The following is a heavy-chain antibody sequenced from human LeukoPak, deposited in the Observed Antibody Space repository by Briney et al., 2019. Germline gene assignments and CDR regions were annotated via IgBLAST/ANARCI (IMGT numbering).Heavy chain of an antibody. CDR2: ISGSGGST. CDR3: AKDLLFYDFWSGHS. D-gene: IGHD3-3*01. V-gene: IGHV3-23*01. CDR1: GFTFSSHA. Sequence: GGSLRLSCAASGFTFSSHAMSWVRQAPGKGLEWVSAISGSGGSTYYADSVKGRFTISRDSSKNTLYLQMNSLRAEDTAVYYCAKDLLFYDFWSGHSWGQGTLVTVSS. J-gene: IGHJ4*02.